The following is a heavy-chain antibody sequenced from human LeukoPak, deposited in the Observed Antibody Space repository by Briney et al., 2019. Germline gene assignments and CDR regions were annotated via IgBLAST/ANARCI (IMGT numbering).Heavy chain of an antibody. D-gene: IGHD5-18*01. CDR3: ARVNVGYSYGDLFDY. J-gene: IGHJ4*02. Sequence: SETLSLTCTVSGGSISSYYWSWIRQPPGKGLEWIGYIYYSGSTNYNPSLKSRVTISVDTSKNQFSLKLSSVTAADTAVYYCARVNVGYSYGDLFDYWGQGTLVTVSS. CDR2: IYYSGST. CDR1: GGSISSYY. V-gene: IGHV4-59*01.